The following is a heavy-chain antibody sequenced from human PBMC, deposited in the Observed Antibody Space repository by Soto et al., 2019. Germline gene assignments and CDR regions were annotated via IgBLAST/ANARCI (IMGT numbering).Heavy chain of an antibody. J-gene: IGHJ6*02. Sequence: ASVKVSCKASGYTFTSYDINWVRQATGQGLEWMGWMNPNSGNTGYAQKFQGRVTITTDTSTSTAYMELSSLRSEDTAVYYCARVVVAAAANDSSYFGMDVWGQETTITVSS. V-gene: IGHV1-8*01. CDR3: ARVVVAAAANDSSYFGMDV. CDR2: MNPNSGNT. D-gene: IGHD6-13*01. CDR1: GYTFTSYD.